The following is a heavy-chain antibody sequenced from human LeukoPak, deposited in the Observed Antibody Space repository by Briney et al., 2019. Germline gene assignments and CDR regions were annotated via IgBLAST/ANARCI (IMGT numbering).Heavy chain of an antibody. D-gene: IGHD3-3*01. V-gene: IGHV4-30-2*01. CDR2: IYHSGST. J-gene: IGHJ4*02. Sequence: PSQTLSLTCTVSGGSISSGGYYWSWIRQPPGKGLEWIGYIYHSGSTYYNPSLKSRVTISVDRSKNQFSLKLSSVTAADTAVYYCARVSSRDDFWSGYYLHYFDYWGQGTLVTVSS. CDR3: ARVSSRDDFWSGYYLHYFDY. CDR1: GGSISSGGYY.